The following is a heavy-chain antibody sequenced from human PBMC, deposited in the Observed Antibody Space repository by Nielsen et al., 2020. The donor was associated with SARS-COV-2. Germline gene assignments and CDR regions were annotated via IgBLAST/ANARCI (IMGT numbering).Heavy chain of an antibody. CDR3: ARDSGDYFDY. Sequence: SETLSLTCTVSGDSISSGDYYWSWIRQPPGKGLEWITYIYHSGSTYYNPSLKSRVTISVDTSKNQFSLKLSSVTAADTAVYYCARDSGDYFDYWGQGTLVTVSS. CDR1: GDSISSGDYY. V-gene: IGHV4-30-4*02. D-gene: IGHD4-17*01. J-gene: IGHJ4*02. CDR2: IYHSGST.